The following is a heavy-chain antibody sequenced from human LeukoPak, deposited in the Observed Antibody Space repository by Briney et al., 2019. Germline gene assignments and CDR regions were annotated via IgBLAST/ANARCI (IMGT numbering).Heavy chain of an antibody. V-gene: IGHV3-13*05. CDR3: ARGIGPQGYYYYGTDV. D-gene: IGHD3-10*01. Sequence: PGGSLRLSCAASGFTFSSYDMHWVRQATGKGLECVSSIGTAGDPYYPGSGKGRFTISRENAKDSLYLQMNSLRAGDTAVYYCARGIGPQGYYYYGTDVWGKGTTVTVSS. CDR2: IGTAGDP. J-gene: IGHJ6*04. CDR1: GFTFSSYD.